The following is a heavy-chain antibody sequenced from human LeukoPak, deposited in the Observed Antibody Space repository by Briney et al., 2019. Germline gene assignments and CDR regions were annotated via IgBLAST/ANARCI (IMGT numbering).Heavy chain of an antibody. CDR1: GGSISSGSYY. J-gene: IGHJ4*02. CDR3: AGYAGGY. CDR2: IYTSGST. V-gene: IGHV4-61*02. Sequence: SETLSLTCTVSGGSISSGSYYWRWIRQPAGKGLEWIGRIYTSGSTNYNPSLKSRVTISVDTSKNQFSLKLSSVTAADTAVYYCAGYAGGYWGQGTLVTVSS. D-gene: IGHD5-12*01.